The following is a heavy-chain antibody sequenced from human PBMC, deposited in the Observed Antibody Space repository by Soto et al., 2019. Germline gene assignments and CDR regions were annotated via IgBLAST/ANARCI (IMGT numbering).Heavy chain of an antibody. J-gene: IGHJ4*02. CDR1: GYSFTSYW. Sequence: GGSLRLSCKGSGYSFTSYWIGWVRQMPGKGLEWMGIMYPGDSDTRYSPSFQGQVTISADKSISTPYLQWSSLKASDTARYYCAGPHCSSSSCYGLPFDYWGQGTLVTVSS. CDR3: AGPHCSSSSCYGLPFDY. V-gene: IGHV5-51*01. CDR2: MYPGDSDT. D-gene: IGHD2-2*01.